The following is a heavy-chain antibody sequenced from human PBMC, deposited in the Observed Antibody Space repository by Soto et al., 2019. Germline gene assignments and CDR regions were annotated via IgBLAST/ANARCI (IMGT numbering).Heavy chain of an antibody. J-gene: IGHJ4*02. CDR3: AHMGYTNGYVNY. V-gene: IGHV2-5*02. CDR1: GFPLSTIGVG. D-gene: IGHD2-8*01. CDR2: IYWDEDK. Sequence: SGPTLVNPTQTLTLTCSFSGFPLSTIGVGVGWIRQPPGKALEWLAVIYWDEDKSYSPSLKSRLTITKGTSKNQVVLTVTNMDPVDTATYYCAHMGYTNGYVNYWGQGTLVTVSS.